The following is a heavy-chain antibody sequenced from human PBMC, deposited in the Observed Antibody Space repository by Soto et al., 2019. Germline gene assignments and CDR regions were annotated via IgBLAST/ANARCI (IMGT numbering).Heavy chain of an antibody. CDR3: ATYVQYYFDY. CDR1: GGSISSYY. CDR2: IYYSGST. Sequence: QVQLQESGPGLVKPSETLSLTCTVSGGSISSYYWSWIRQPPGKGLEWIGYIYYSGSTNYNPSLKSRVTISVDTSKNQFSLKLSSVTAAETAVYYCATYVQYYFDYWGQGTLVTVSS. V-gene: IGHV4-59*01. D-gene: IGHD3-16*01. J-gene: IGHJ4*02.